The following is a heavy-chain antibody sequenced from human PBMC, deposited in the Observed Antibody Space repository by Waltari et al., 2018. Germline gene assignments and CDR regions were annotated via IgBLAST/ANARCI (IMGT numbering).Heavy chain of an antibody. V-gene: IGHV1-2*02. D-gene: IGHD1-26*01. CDR3: ARDLVVGSGDY. CDR1: GYTFTGYQ. CDR2: INPNSGGT. Sequence: QVHLVQSGAEVKKPGASVKVSCKASGYTFTGYQIHWVRPAPGQGLGWMGWINPNSGGTNYAQNFQGRVTITRDTSIRTAYMELSRLRSDDTAMYYCARDLVVGSGDYWGQGTLVTVSS. J-gene: IGHJ4*02.